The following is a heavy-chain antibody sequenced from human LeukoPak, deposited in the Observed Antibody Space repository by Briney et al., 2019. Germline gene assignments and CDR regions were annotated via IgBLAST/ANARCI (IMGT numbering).Heavy chain of an antibody. D-gene: IGHD6-13*01. CDR1: GDSVATDTW. CDR3: ARRGVKRYSSSWYDY. CDR2: IYYSGST. Sequence: SGTLSLTCAVSGDSVATDTWWSWVRQPPGKGLEWIGSIYYSGSTYYNPSLKSRVTISVDTSKNQFSLKLGSVTAADTAVYYCARRGVKRYSSSWYDYWGQGTLVSVSS. V-gene: IGHV4-4*02. J-gene: IGHJ4*02.